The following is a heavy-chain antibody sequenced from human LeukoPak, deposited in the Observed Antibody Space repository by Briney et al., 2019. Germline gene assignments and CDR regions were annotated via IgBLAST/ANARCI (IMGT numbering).Heavy chain of an antibody. J-gene: IGHJ3*02. CDR2: ISAYNGNT. CDR3: ARGLQWELLNAFDI. D-gene: IGHD1-26*01. CDR1: GYTFTSYG. Sequence: WASVKVSCKASGYTFTSYGICWVRQAPGQGLEWMGWISAYNGNTNYAQKLQGRVTMTTDTSTSTAYMELRSLRSDDTAVYYCARGLQWELLNAFDIWGQGTMVTVSS. V-gene: IGHV1-18*01.